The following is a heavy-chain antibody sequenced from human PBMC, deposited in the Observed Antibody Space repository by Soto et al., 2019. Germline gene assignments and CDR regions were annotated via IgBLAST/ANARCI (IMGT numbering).Heavy chain of an antibody. CDR3: ARAVTGTTYMDV. CDR1: GFTFSSYD. CDR2: IGTAGDT. Sequence: PGGSLRLSCAASGFTFSSYDMHWVRQATGKGLEWVSAIGTAGDTYYPGSVKGRFTISRENAKNSLYLQMNSLRAGDTAVYYCARAVTGTTYMDVWGKGTMVTVP. J-gene: IGHJ6*03. V-gene: IGHV3-13*01. D-gene: IGHD1-7*01.